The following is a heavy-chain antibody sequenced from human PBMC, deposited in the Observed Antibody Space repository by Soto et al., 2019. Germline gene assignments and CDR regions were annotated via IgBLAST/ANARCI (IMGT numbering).Heavy chain of an antibody. J-gene: IGHJ2*01. CDR3: ARDVPNAAYFDL. CDR1: GGSMSSYY. Sequence: QVQLQESGPGLVKPSETLSLTCTVSGGSMSSYYWSWIRQPPGKALEWIGYIYYSGSTRYNPSLKRRVPTAVDTSKTQFALKLSSVTAADTAVYYCARDVPNAAYFDLWGRGTLVTVSS. CDR2: IYYSGST. V-gene: IGHV4-59*01.